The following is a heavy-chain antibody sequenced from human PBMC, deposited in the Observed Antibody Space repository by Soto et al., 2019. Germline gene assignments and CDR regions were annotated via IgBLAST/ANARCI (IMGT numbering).Heavy chain of an antibody. CDR2: IKQDGSEI. Sequence: GGSLRLSCAASGFTFSDYWMSWVRQAPGKGLEWVANIKQDGSEIYYVDSVKGRFTISRDIAENSLYLQMNSLRAEDTAVYYCARDRPSAYTSSFDYWGQGTLVTVSS. J-gene: IGHJ4*02. CDR1: GFTFSDYW. CDR3: ARDRPSAYTSSFDY. D-gene: IGHD6-6*01. V-gene: IGHV3-7*01.